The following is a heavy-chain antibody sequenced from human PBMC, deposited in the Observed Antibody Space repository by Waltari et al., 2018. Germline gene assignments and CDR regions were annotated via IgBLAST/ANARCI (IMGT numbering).Heavy chain of an antibody. V-gene: IGHV3-7*01. CDR2: RKQDGSEE. D-gene: IGHD5-12*01. J-gene: IGHJ3*02. Sequence: EVLLVESGGGLVQTGGSLRLSCDDSRLTVSNYWMHWSRQAPGKGLEWVANRKQDGSEEYYVDSVKGRFTISRDNAKNSLYLEMKTLRAEDTAIYYCARTGARWLQFAAFDIWGQGTMVTVSS. CDR3: ARTGARWLQFAAFDI. CDR1: RLTVSNYW.